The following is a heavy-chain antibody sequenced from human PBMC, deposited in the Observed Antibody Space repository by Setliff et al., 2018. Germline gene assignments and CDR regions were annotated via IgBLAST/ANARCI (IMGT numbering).Heavy chain of an antibody. Sequence: SETLSLTCTVSGGSISSSSYYWGWIRQPPGKGLEWLGSVYFSGYTYYNPSLSGRVTISIDTSKNQFSLRLKYVTAADTAVYYCAREDWNGNAFDIWGPGTMVTVSS. CDR2: VYFSGYT. D-gene: IGHD1-1*01. CDR3: AREDWNGNAFDI. J-gene: IGHJ3*02. V-gene: IGHV4-39*07. CDR1: GGSISSSSYY.